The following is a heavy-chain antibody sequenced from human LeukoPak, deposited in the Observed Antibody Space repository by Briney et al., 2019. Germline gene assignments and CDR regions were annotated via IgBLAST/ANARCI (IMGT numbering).Heavy chain of an antibody. D-gene: IGHD3-9*01. CDR3: ARPEAGRYDILTAPDY. Sequence: GESLKISCKGSGYSFTSYWIGWVRQMPGKGLEWMGIIYPGDSDTRYSPSFQGQVTISADKSISTAYLQWSSLKASDTAMYYCARPEAGRYDILTAPDYWGQGTLVTVSS. CDR1: GYSFTSYW. CDR2: IYPGDSDT. V-gene: IGHV5-51*01. J-gene: IGHJ4*02.